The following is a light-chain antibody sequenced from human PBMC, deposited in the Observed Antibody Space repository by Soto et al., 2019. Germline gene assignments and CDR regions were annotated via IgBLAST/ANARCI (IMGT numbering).Light chain of an antibody. CDR2: GAS. Sequence: EIVMTQSPATLSVSPGERATLSCRASQSVNSNMAWYQQKPGQVRRLLIYGASTRATGIPARFSGSWSATEFTLTTSNLRPEDFSFYHCQQYDNWPAWTFGQGNKVEIK. CDR3: QQYDNWPAWT. CDR1: QSVNSN. V-gene: IGKV3-15*01. J-gene: IGKJ1*01.